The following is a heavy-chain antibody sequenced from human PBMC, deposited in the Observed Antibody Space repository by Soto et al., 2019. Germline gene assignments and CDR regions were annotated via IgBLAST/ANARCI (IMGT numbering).Heavy chain of an antibody. CDR1: GYTFTGYY. J-gene: IGHJ4*02. D-gene: IGHD2-15*01. CDR3: ARGSACSGGSCYGTDFAY. CDR2: INPNSGGT. Sequence: ASVKVSCKASGYTFTGYYMHWVRQAPGQGLEWMGWINPNSGGTNYAQKFQGWVTMTRDTSISTAYMELSRLRSDDTAVYYCARGSACSGGSCYGTDFAYWGQGPLLTVS. V-gene: IGHV1-2*04.